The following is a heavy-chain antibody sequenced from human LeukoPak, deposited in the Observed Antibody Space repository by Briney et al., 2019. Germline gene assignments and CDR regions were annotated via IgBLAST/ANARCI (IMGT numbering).Heavy chain of an antibody. D-gene: IGHD3-3*01. CDR3: ARGERWEGYYDFWSGYYPFDY. CDR1: GYTFTSYG. V-gene: IGHV1-18*01. J-gene: IGHJ4*02. Sequence: ASVKVSFTASGYTFTSYGISWVRQAPGQGLEWMGWISAYNGNTNYAQKLQGRVTMTTDTSTSTAYMELRSLRSDDTAVYYCARGERWEGYYDFWSGYYPFDYWGQGTLVTVSS. CDR2: ISAYNGNT.